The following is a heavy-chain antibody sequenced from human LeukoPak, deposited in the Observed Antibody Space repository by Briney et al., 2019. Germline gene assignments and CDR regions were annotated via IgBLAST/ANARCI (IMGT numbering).Heavy chain of an antibody. CDR2: TYYRSKWYN. D-gene: IGHD6-19*01. V-gene: IGHV6-1*01. J-gene: IGHJ4*02. Sequence: SQTLSLTCAISGDGVSSNSAAWNWIRQSPSRGLEWLGRTYYRSKWYNDYAVSVKSRITINPDTSKNQFSLQLNSVTPEDTAVYYCARDLYSSGWAWGIWSQGTLVTVSS. CDR3: ARDLYSSGWAWGI. CDR1: GDGVSSNSAA.